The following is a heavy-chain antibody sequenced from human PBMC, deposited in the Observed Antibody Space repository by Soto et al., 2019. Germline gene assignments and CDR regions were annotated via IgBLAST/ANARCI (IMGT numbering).Heavy chain of an antibody. J-gene: IGHJ4*02. V-gene: IGHV3-30*18. D-gene: IGHD2-2*01. CDR2: ISYDGSNK. Sequence: PGGSLRLSCAASGFTFSSYGMHWVRQAPGKGLEWVAVISYDGSNKYYADSVKGRFTISRDNSKNTLYLQLNSLRAEDTAVYYCAKYGCSSTACQCDYWGQGTRVTVS. CDR3: AKYGCSSTACQCDY. CDR1: GFTFSSYG.